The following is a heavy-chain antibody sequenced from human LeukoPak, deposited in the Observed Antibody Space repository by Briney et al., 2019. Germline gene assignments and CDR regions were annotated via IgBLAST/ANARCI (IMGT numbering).Heavy chain of an antibody. J-gene: IGHJ4*02. V-gene: IGHV3-7*01. CDR2: INQDGSEK. D-gene: IGHD6-19*01. CDR3: ATILTQWLLSN. Sequence: GGSLRLSCAASGFTFSSYWMHWVRQAPGKGLEGVAHINQDGSEKYYVHSAKGRFTISRDNPKNSLYLQMNSLRAEDTAVYYCATILTQWLLSNWGQGTLVTVSS. CDR1: GFTFSSYW.